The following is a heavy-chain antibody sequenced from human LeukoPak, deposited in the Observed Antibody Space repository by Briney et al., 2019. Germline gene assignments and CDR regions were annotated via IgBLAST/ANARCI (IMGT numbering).Heavy chain of an antibody. D-gene: IGHD2-21*01. V-gene: IGHV3-7*01. J-gene: IGHJ6*03. Sequence: GGSLRLSCAASGFTFNLYLMSWVRQAPGKGLEWVANIKQDRGETYYVGSVKGRFTISRDNAKSSLYLQMNSLRAEDTAVYYCVREGEYYYVAAWGKGTTVTVSS. CDR3: VREGEYYYVAA. CDR2: IKQDRGET. CDR1: GFTFNLYL.